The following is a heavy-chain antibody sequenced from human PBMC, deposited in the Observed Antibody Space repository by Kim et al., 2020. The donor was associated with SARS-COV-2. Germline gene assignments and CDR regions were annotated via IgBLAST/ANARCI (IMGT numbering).Heavy chain of an antibody. V-gene: IGHV4-34*01. J-gene: IGHJ6*02. CDR3: ARGGGQLLWVYYYGMDV. CDR2: INHSGST. Sequence: GSFSGYYWSWIRQPPGKGLEWIGEINHSGSTNYNPSLKSRVTISVDTSKNQFSLKLSSVTAADTAVYYCARGGGQLLWVYYYGMDVWGQGTKVTV. D-gene: IGHD2-2*01. CDR1: GSFSGYY.